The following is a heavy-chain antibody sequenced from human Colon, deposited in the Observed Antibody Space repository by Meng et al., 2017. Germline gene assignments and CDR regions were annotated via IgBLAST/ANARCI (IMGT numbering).Heavy chain of an antibody. D-gene: IGHD7-27*01. CDR3: ARDYWGSLDY. CDR1: GGSVSSAAYQ. J-gene: IGHJ4*02. CDR2: AANSFDPSP. Sequence: QVQLQESGPGLVRPSEPLSLMCTVSGGSVSSAAYQWGWIRQPPGKGLEWIGYAANSFDPSPNYNPSLKSRVTISLDTPKNQFSLKLTSVTAADTAVYYCARDYWGSLDYWGQGILVTASS. V-gene: IGHV4-61*08.